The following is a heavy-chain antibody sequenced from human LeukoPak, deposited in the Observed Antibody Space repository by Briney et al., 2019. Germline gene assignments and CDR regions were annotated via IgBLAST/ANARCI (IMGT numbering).Heavy chain of an antibody. CDR2: TRSEANSYAT. CDR1: GLSFSGSA. V-gene: IGHV3-73*01. Sequence: GGSLRLSCAASGLSFSGSAMHWVRQASGKGLEWVGRTRSEANSYATTYAASVKGRFTISRDESKNTAYLQMSSLKTEDTAVYYCTRHSEGDTSMVTFDYWGQGTLVTVSS. CDR3: TRHSEGDTSMVTFDY. J-gene: IGHJ4*02. D-gene: IGHD5-18*01.